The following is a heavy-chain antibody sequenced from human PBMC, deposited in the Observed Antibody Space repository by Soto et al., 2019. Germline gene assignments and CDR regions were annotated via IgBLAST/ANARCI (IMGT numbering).Heavy chain of an antibody. Sequence: LRLSCAASGFTFSSYAMSWVRQAPGKGLEWVSAISGSGGSTYYADSVKGRFTISRDNSKNTLYLQMNSLRAEDTAVYYCAKPFTVTTAYYYYGMDVWGQGTTVTV. J-gene: IGHJ6*02. CDR1: GFTFSSYA. V-gene: IGHV3-23*01. D-gene: IGHD4-4*01. CDR3: AKPFTVTTAYYYYGMDV. CDR2: ISGSGGST.